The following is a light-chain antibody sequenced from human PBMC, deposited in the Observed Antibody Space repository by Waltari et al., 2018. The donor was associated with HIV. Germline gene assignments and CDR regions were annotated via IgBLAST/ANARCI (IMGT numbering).Light chain of an antibody. Sequence: QSALTQPASVSGSPGQSITISCTGTSGDSGGFKSVSWYQQSPGKAPKLIIYDVSYRPSGVSNRFSGSKSGNTASLTISGLQAEDEADYYCGSSMTNVNMDVFGGGTKLTVL. J-gene: IGLJ2*01. CDR2: DVS. CDR3: GSSMTNVNMDV. CDR1: SGDSGGFKS. V-gene: IGLV2-14*03.